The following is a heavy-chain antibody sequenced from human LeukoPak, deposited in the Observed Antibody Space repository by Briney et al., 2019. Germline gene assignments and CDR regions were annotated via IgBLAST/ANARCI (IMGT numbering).Heavy chain of an antibody. J-gene: IGHJ4*02. Sequence: SETLSLTCTVSGVSISGNYWSWIRQPPGKGLEWIGTIFYSGSTYYNPSLKSRVTISVDTSKNQFSLKLSSATAADTALYYCATGQSEVYVVRMDYWGQGILVTVSS. D-gene: IGHD2-8*01. CDR3: ATGQSEVYVVRMDY. V-gene: IGHV4-59*12. CDR1: GVSISGNY. CDR2: IFYSGST.